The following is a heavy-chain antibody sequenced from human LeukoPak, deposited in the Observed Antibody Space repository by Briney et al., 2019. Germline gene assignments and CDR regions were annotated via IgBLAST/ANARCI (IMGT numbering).Heavy chain of an antibody. CDR2: INPDSGGT. V-gene: IGHV1-2*02. CDR3: ASNPYDSFYGMDV. Sequence: GASVKVSCKASGYTFTGYYMHWVRQAPGQGLEWMGWINPDSGGTNYAQKFQGRVTMARDASISTAYMELSRLRSDDTAIYYCASNPYDSFYGMDVWGQGTTVTVSS. D-gene: IGHD3-22*01. J-gene: IGHJ6*02. CDR1: GYTFTGYY.